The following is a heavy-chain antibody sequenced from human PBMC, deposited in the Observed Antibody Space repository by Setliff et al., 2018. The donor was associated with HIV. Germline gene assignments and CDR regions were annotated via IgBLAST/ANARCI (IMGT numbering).Heavy chain of an antibody. CDR1: GGSISSSNYY. D-gene: IGHD6-19*01. CDR3: ARVEYSSGWYSDGDNWLDP. V-gene: IGHV4-61*05. CDR2: IYYSGSA. J-gene: IGHJ5*02. Sequence: PSETLSLTCTVAGGSISSSNYYWSWIRQTPGKGLEWIGYIYYSGSANYNPSLKSRVTISEDTSKNQFSLKLSSVTAADTAVYYCARVEYSSGWYSDGDNWLDPWGQGTLVTVSS.